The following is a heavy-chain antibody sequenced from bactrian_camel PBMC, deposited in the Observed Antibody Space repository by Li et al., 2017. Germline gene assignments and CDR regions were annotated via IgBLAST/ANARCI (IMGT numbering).Heavy chain of an antibody. Sequence: HVQLVESGGGSVQAGGSLRPSCARYNYPIYCMAWFRQTPGNEREGVATIDSDGSTLYAASVKGRFSISKDDTEKTLYLQMNALKPEDTAIYYCATYDVMVGGGCLLRGDVYDYWGQGTQVTVS. CDR3: ATYDVMVGGGCLLRGDVYDY. CDR2: IDSDGST. V-gene: IGHV3S53*01. CDR1: YNYPIYC. D-gene: IGHD3*01. J-gene: IGHJ4*01.